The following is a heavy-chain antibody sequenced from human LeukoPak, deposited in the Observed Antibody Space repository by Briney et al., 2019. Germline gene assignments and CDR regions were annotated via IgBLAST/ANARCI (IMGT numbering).Heavy chain of an antibody. D-gene: IGHD1-26*01. CDR1: GYTFTSYG. J-gene: IGHJ4*02. Sequence: GASVKASCKASGYTFTSYGISWVRQAPGQGLEWMGWISAYNGNTNYAQKLQGRVTMTTDTSTSTAYMELRSLRSDDTAVYYCARAAGGSYIYFFDSWGQGTLVTVSS. CDR3: ARAAGGSYIYFFDS. CDR2: ISAYNGNT. V-gene: IGHV1-18*01.